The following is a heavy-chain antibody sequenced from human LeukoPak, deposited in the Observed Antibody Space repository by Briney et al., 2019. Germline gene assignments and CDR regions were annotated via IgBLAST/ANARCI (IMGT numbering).Heavy chain of an antibody. CDR3: ARDRWFGELLWHYGMDV. Sequence: ETGGSLRLSCAASGFTVSSNYMSWVRQAPGKGLEWVSVIYSGGSTYYPDSVKGRFTISRDNSKNTLYLQMNSLRAGDTAVYYCARDRWFGELLWHYGMDVWGQGTTVTVSS. J-gene: IGHJ6*02. D-gene: IGHD3-10*01. V-gene: IGHV3-66*01. CDR2: IYSGGST. CDR1: GFTVSSNY.